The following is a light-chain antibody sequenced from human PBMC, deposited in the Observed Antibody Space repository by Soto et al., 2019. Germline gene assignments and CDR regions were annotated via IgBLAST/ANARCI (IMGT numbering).Light chain of an antibody. CDR3: GTWDTGLRAYV. V-gene: IGLV1-51*01. Sequence: QSVVTQPPSVSAAPGQKVTISCSGSSSSSHIGHHSVSWYQHLPGTAPKLLIYDNDQRPSGIPARFSGSKSATSATLDITGLQTGDEAHYYCGTWDTGLRAYVLGTGTKVTVL. CDR1: SSSSHIGHHS. CDR2: DND. J-gene: IGLJ1*01.